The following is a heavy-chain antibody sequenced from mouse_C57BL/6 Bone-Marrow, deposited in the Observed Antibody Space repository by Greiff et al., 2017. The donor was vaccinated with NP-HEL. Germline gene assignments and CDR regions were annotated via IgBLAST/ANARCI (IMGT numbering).Heavy chain of an antibody. V-gene: IGHV1-69*01. J-gene: IGHJ2*01. D-gene: IGHD2-3*01. CDR3: SRSGLYDGYYEDY. CDR1: GYTFTSYW. Sequence: VQLQQPGAELVMPGASVKLSCKASGYTFTSYWMHWVKQRPGQGLEWIGEIDPSDSYTNYNQKFKGKSTLTVDKSSSTAYMQLSSLTSEDSAVYNCSRSGLYDGYYEDYGGQGTTLTVSA. CDR2: IDPSDSYT.